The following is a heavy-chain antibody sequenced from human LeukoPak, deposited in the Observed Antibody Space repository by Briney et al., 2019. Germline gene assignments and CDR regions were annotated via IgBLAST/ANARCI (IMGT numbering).Heavy chain of an antibody. CDR2: INAGNGNT. CDR3: ARVPLGYCSSTSCPRGDWFDP. D-gene: IGHD2-2*01. V-gene: IGHV1-3*01. Sequence: ASVKVSCKASGYTFTNYAIHWVRQAPGQRLEWMGWINAGNGNTEYSQKFQGRVTITRDTSASTAYMELRSLRSDDTAVYYCARVPLGYCSSTSCPRGDWFDPWGQGTLVTVSS. J-gene: IGHJ5*02. CDR1: GYTFTNYA.